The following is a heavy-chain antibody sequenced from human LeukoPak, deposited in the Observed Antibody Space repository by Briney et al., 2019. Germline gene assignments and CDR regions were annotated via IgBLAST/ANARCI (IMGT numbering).Heavy chain of an antibody. CDR2: ISVSGGST. J-gene: IGHJ5*02. CDR3: AKGKGVVPAAIRGGNWFDP. CDR1: GFTFSSYA. V-gene: IGHV3-23*01. Sequence: GGSLRLSCAASGFTFSSYAMSWVRQAPGKGLEWVSAISVSGGSTYYADSVKGRFTISRDNSKNTLYLQMNSLRAEDTAVYYCAKGKGVVPAAIRGGNWFDPWGQGTLVTVSS. D-gene: IGHD2-2*01.